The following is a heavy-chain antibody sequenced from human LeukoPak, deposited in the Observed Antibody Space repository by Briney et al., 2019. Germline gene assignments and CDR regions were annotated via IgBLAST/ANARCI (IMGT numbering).Heavy chain of an antibody. D-gene: IGHD1-26*01. Sequence: GGSLRLSCAASGFTFDDYAMHWVRQAPGKGLEWVSGISWNSGSIGYADSVKGRFTISRNNAKNSLYLQMNSLRAEDTALYYCAKDLSGSHDYYYYGMDVWGQGTTVTVSS. CDR3: AKDLSGSHDYYYYGMDV. V-gene: IGHV3-9*01. CDR1: GFTFDDYA. J-gene: IGHJ6*02. CDR2: ISWNSGSI.